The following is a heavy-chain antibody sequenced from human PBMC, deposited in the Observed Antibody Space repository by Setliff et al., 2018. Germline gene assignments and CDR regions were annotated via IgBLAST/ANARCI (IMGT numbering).Heavy chain of an antibody. V-gene: IGHV4-31*03. CDR1: GGSISSGGYY. D-gene: IGHD1-26*01. Sequence: SETLSLTCTVSGGSISSGGYYWSWIRQDPGKGLEWIGYIYYSGSTYYNPSLKSRVTISVDTSKNQFSLKLSSVTAADTAVYYCAGDRRIVGARHAFDIWGQGTMVTVSS. CDR2: IYYSGST. J-gene: IGHJ3*02. CDR3: AGDRRIVGARHAFDI.